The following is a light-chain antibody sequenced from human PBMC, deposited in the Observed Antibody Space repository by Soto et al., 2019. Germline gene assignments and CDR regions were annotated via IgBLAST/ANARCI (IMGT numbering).Light chain of an antibody. Sequence: TVLTQSPDTVSLSPGERATLSCKTSQSVGSHLAWYQQRPGQPPRLLIYDASTRATGIPARFSGTGSGTDFTLAISSLDPKDFAIYYCQQRVDWPPTFGQGTRLEVK. CDR2: DAS. V-gene: IGKV3-11*01. CDR1: QSVGSH. CDR3: QQRVDWPPT. J-gene: IGKJ5*01.